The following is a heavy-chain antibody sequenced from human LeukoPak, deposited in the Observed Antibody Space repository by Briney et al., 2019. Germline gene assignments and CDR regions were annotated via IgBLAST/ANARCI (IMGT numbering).Heavy chain of an antibody. CDR1: GGSVSSGGYY. J-gene: IGHJ6*03. CDR3: ARGANHYDSSGLVPHHYYYMDV. D-gene: IGHD3-22*01. Sequence: PSETLSLTCTVSGGSVSSGGYYWSWVRQHPAKGLEWIAYIYYDGSTYYNPSFKSRGAISLDTLKNQFSLTLHSVTAADTAVFYCARGANHYDSSGLVPHHYYYMDVWGKGTTVIVSS. V-gene: IGHV4-31*03. CDR2: IYYDGST.